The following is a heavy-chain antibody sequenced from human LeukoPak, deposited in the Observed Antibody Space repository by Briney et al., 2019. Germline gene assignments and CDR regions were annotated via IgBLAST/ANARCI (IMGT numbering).Heavy chain of an antibody. CDR1: GGSLSTDSYY. D-gene: IGHD1-26*01. Sequence: ASETLSLTCTVSGGSLSTDSYYWDWIRQPPGKGLEWIGSINYSGSIYYNASLKSRVTIIVDTSKNQFSLKLSSVTAADTAVYYCARHNSGTYYRSDYWGQGTLVTVSS. CDR2: INYSGSI. CDR3: ARHNSGTYYRSDY. V-gene: IGHV4-39*01. J-gene: IGHJ4*02.